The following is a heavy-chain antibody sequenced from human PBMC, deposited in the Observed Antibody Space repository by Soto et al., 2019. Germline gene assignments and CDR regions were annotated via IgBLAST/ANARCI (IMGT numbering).Heavy chain of an antibody. V-gene: IGHV3-7*04. CDR2: IKQDGSEK. D-gene: IGHD2-2*01. CDR3: ARGLYCSSTSCWLGGEFDY. J-gene: IGHJ4*02. CDR1: GFTFSSYW. Sequence: PGGSLRLSCAASGFTFSSYWMSWVRQAPGKGLEWVANIKQDGSEKYYVDSVKGRFTISRDNAKNSLYLQMNSLRAEDTAVYYCARGLYCSSTSCWLGGEFDYWGQGTLVTVSS.